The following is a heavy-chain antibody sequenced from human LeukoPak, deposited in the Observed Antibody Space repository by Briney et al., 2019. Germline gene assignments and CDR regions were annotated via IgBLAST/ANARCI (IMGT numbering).Heavy chain of an antibody. Sequence: PGGSLRLSCAASGFTFSNYAMHWVRQAPGKGLEWVSLISWDGGSTYYADSVRGRFTISRDNSKNSLYLQMNSLRTEGTALYYCAKDSITHGYYYYYMDVWGKGTTVTVSS. CDR3: AKDSITHGYYYYYMDV. V-gene: IGHV3-43*01. CDR1: GFTFSNYA. D-gene: IGHD1-14*01. CDR2: ISWDGGST. J-gene: IGHJ6*03.